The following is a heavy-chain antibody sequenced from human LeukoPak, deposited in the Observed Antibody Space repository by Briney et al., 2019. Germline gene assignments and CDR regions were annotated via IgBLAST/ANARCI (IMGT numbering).Heavy chain of an antibody. CDR3: AAGDDYYYYDMDV. CDR1: GGSISSSSYY. J-gene: IGHJ6*03. Sequence: PSETLSLTCTVSGGSISSSSYYWGWIRQPPGKGLEWLGSIYYSGSTYYNPSLKSRVTISVDTSKNQVSLKLSSVTAAGTAVYYCAAGDDYYYYDMDVWGEGTTVTVSS. D-gene: IGHD7-27*01. V-gene: IGHV4-39*01. CDR2: IYYSGST.